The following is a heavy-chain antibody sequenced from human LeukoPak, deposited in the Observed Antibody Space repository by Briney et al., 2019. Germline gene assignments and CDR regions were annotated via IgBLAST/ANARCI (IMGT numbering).Heavy chain of an antibody. CDR1: GFTFSSYG. J-gene: IGHJ3*02. Sequence: GSLRLSCAASGFTFSSYGMHWVRQAPGKGLEWVAVIWYDGSNKYYADSVKGRFTISRDNSKNTLYLQMNSLRAEDTAVYYCARDRSYPDAFDIWGQGTMVTVSS. CDR2: IWYDGSNK. V-gene: IGHV3-33*01. CDR3: ARDRSYPDAFDI.